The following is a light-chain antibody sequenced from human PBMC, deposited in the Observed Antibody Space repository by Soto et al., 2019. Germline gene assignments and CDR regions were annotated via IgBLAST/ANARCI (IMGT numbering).Light chain of an antibody. CDR1: QSLLHSNGYNY. CDR2: LGS. CDR3: MQALQTPIT. Sequence: DIVMTQSPLSLPVTPGEPASISCRSSQSLLHSNGYNYLDWYLQKPGQSPQLLIYLGSNRASGVAGRVSGSGSGADFTLRISRVEAEDVGVYYCMQALQTPITFGQGTRLEIE. J-gene: IGKJ5*01. V-gene: IGKV2-28*01.